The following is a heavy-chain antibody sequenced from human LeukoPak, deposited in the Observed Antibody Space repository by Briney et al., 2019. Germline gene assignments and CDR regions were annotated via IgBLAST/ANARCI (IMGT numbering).Heavy chain of an antibody. D-gene: IGHD2-15*01. V-gene: IGHV3-23*01. Sequence: PGGSLRLSCAASGFTVSSYTMSWVRQAPGKGLDWVSSITGSGGSTYYADSVKGRFTISRDNSKNTLHLQMNSLRAEDTAVYYCAGGGHWGQGTLATVSS. CDR2: ITGSGGST. CDR3: AGGGH. J-gene: IGHJ4*02. CDR1: GFTVSSYT.